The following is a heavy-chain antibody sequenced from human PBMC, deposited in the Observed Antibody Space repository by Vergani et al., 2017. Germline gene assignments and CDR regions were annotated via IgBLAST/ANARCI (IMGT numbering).Heavy chain of an antibody. J-gene: IGHJ6*04. CDR2: ISYDGSNK. V-gene: IGHV3-30*04. CDR1: GFTFSSYA. D-gene: IGHD5-12*01. Sequence: QVQLVESGGGVVQPGRSLRLSCAASGFTFSSYAMHWVRQAPGKGLEWVAVISYDGSNKYYADSVKGRFTISRDNSKSTLYVQMNSLRAEDTAVYYCAREKEWLRLGGGMDVWGKGTTVTVSS. CDR3: AREKEWLRLGGGMDV.